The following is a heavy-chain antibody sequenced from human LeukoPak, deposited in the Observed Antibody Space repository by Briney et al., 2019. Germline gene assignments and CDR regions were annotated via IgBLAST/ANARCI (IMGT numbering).Heavy chain of an antibody. J-gene: IGHJ4*02. CDR1: GFTFSTYA. CDR2: ISGSGGST. CDR3: AKEMVSGSYQFDC. Sequence: GGSLRLSCAASGFTFSTYAMSWVRQAPGKGLEWVSGISGSGGSTNYADSVKGRFTISRDNSKNTVYLQMNSLRAEDTAVYYCAKEMVSGSYQFDCWGQGTLVTVSS. D-gene: IGHD1-26*01. V-gene: IGHV3-23*01.